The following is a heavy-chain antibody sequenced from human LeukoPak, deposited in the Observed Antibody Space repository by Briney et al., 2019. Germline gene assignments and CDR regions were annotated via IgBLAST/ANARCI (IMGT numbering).Heavy chain of an antibody. CDR1: GYTFTSYA. D-gene: IGHD3-22*01. J-gene: IGHJ3*02. CDR2: INANTGNP. CDR3: ARAPMIVVADAFDI. V-gene: IGHV7-4-1*02. Sequence: GASVKVSCKASGYTFTSYAMNWVRQSPGQGLEWMGWINANTGNPTYAQGFTGRFVLSLDTSVSTAYLQISSLKAEDTAVYYCARAPMIVVADAFDIWGQGTMVTVSS.